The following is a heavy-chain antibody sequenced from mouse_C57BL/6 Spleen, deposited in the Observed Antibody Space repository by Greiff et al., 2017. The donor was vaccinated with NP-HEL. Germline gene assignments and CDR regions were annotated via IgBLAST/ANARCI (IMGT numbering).Heavy chain of an antibody. CDR3: ARSPRVVRYYFNY. D-gene: IGHD1-1*01. J-gene: IGHJ2*01. Sequence: VQLQQSGPELVKPGASVKISCKASGYAFSSSWMNWVKQRPGKGLEWIGRIYPGDGDTNYNGKFKGKATLTADKSSSTAYMQLRSLTSEDAAVYFGARSPRVVRYYFNYWGQGTTITVAS. V-gene: IGHV1-82*01. CDR1: GYAFSSSW. CDR2: IYPGDGDT.